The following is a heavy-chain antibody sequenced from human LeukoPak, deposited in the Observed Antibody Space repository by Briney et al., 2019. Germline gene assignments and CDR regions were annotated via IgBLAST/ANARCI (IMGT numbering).Heavy chain of an antibody. CDR1: GGSISSNSHY. CDR3: ARHKSSWLIDY. J-gene: IGHJ4*02. D-gene: IGHD6-13*01. Sequence: SETLSLTCIVSGGSISSNSHYWGWIRQPPGKGLEWIGSIYYSGTTYYNPSLKSRVTISVDTSKNQFPLKLSSVTAADTAVYYCARHKSSWLIDYWGQGTLVTVSS. V-gene: IGHV4-39*01. CDR2: IYYSGTT.